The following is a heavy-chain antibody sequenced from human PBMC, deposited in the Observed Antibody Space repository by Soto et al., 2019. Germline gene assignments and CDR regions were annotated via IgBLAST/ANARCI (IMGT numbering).Heavy chain of an antibody. D-gene: IGHD2-2*01. V-gene: IGHV3-15*01. CDR1: GFTFSNAW. CDR3: TTPYCSSTSCYPDYYYGMDV. CDR2: IKSKTDGGTT. J-gene: IGHJ6*02. Sequence: VQLVESGGGVVQPGGSLRLSCAASGFTFSNAWMSWVRQAPGKGLEWVGRIKSKTDGGTTDYAAPVKGRFTISRDDSKNTLYLQMNSLKTEDTAVYYCTTPYCSSTSCYPDYYYGMDVWGQGTTVTVSS.